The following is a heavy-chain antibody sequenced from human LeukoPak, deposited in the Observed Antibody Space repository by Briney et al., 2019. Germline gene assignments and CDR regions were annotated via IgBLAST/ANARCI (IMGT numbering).Heavy chain of an antibody. V-gene: IGHV4-38-2*02. Sequence: SETLSLTCTVSGYSISSGYYWDWIRQPPGKGLEWIGYIYHSGSTYYNPSLKSRVTISVDTSKNQFSQMLSSVTAADTAVYYCARAYWGLGAFDIWGQGTMVTVSS. D-gene: IGHD7-27*01. CDR3: ARAYWGLGAFDI. CDR2: IYHSGST. J-gene: IGHJ3*02. CDR1: GYSISSGYY.